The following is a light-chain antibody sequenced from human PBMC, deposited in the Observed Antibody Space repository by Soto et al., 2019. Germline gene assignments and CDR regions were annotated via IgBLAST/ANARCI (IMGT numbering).Light chain of an antibody. J-gene: IGKJ1*01. CDR3: QQSYSTPPWT. CDR1: QSIRSY. Sequence: DIQLTQSPSSLSASVGDKVTITCRASQSIRSYLNWVQQKPGKAPKLLIYDASSLQTGVPSRFSGSGSGTDFSLTISSLQPEDFATYYCQQSYSTPPWTFGQWTKVEIK. V-gene: IGKV1-39*01. CDR2: DAS.